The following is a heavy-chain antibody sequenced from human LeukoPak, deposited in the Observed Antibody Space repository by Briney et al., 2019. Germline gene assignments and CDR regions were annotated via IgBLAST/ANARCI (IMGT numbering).Heavy chain of an antibody. CDR1: GFTFSSYA. CDR2: ISSNGGTT. Sequence: GGSLRLSCSASGFTFSSYAMHWVRQAPGKGLEFVSGISSNGGTTYYADSVKGRFTISRDNSKNTLYLQMSSLRAEDTAAYYCVKRSAYYFDYWGQGTLVTVSS. V-gene: IGHV3-64D*06. CDR3: VKRSAYYFDY. J-gene: IGHJ4*02.